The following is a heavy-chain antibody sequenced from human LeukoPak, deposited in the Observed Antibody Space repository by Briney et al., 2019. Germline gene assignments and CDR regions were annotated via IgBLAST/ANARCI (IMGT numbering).Heavy chain of an antibody. J-gene: IGHJ6*03. V-gene: IGHV4-59*12. CDR1: GGSISSSY. CDR3: ARERAYCSGRSCYSTAYYYYMDV. Sequence: SETLSLTCTVSGGSISSSYWSWIRQPPGKGLEWIGYIYYSGNTNYNPSLKSRVTISVDTSNNQFSLKLTSVTAADTAVYYCARERAYCSGRSCYSTAYYYYMDVWGKGTTVTVSS. D-gene: IGHD2-15*01. CDR2: IYYSGNT.